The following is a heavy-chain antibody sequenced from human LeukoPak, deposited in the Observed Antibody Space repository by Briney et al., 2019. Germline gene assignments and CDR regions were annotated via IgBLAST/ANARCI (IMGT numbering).Heavy chain of an antibody. CDR1: GGSISSYY. Sequence: SETLSLTCTVSGGSISSYYWSWIRQPPGKGLEWIGYIYYSGSTNYNPSLKSRVTISVDTSKNQFSLNLSSVTAADTAVYYCARDRDLGDAFDIWGQGTMVTVSS. D-gene: IGHD3-16*01. J-gene: IGHJ3*02. V-gene: IGHV4-59*01. CDR3: ARDRDLGDAFDI. CDR2: IYYSGST.